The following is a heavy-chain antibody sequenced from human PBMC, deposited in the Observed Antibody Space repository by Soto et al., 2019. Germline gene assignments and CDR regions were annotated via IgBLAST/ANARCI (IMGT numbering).Heavy chain of an antibody. V-gene: IGHV3-23*01. D-gene: IGHD4-17*01. CDR1: GFTFSSYA. CDR2: ISGSGGST. J-gene: IGHJ3*02. Sequence: EVQLLESGGGLVQPGGSLRLSCAASGFTFSSYAMSWVHQAPGKGLEWVSAISGSGGSTYYADSVKGRFTISRDNSKNTLYLQMNSLRAEDTAVYYCAATYGDKDAFDIWGQGTMVTVSS. CDR3: AATYGDKDAFDI.